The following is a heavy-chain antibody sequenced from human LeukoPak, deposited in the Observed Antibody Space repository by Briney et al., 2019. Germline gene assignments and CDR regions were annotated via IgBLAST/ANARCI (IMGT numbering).Heavy chain of an antibody. CDR2: MNPNSGNT. CDR1: GYTFTSYD. CDR3: AVIAAAGTYDAFDI. D-gene: IGHD6-13*01. V-gene: IGHV1-8*03. Sequence: ASAKVSCKASGYTFTSYDINWVRQATGQGLEWMGWMNPNSGNTGYAQKFQGRVTITRNTSISTAYMELSSLRSEDTAVYYCAVIAAAGTYDAFDIWGQGTMVTVSS. J-gene: IGHJ3*02.